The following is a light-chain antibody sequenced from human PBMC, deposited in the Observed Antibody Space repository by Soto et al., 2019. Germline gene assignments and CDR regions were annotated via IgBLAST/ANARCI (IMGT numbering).Light chain of an antibody. CDR2: DAS. V-gene: IGKV1-5*01. Sequence: NHMTQSASCLSASFGARVTITFRASHNMSSWLAWCQQKPGKAAKLLISDASSWVSGGLSRCFGSRAWGEVSRTIISRLPDDFATYYCQQYNNYSWTFGQGTKVDIK. CDR3: QQYNNYSWT. CDR1: HNMSSW. J-gene: IGKJ1*01.